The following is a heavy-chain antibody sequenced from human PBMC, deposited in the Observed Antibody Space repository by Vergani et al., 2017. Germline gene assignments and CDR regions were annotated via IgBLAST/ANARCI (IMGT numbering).Heavy chain of an antibody. D-gene: IGHD4-17*01. Sequence: QVQLVQSGAEVKKPGASVKVSCKASGYTFTGYYMHWARQAPGQGLEWMGWINPNSGGTNYAQKFQGRVTMTRDTSISTAYMELSRLRADDTAVYYCARELLMTTVTNDAFDIWGQGTMVTVSS. CDR3: ARELLMTTVTNDAFDI. J-gene: IGHJ3*02. V-gene: IGHV1-2*02. CDR1: GYTFTGYY. CDR2: INPNSGGT.